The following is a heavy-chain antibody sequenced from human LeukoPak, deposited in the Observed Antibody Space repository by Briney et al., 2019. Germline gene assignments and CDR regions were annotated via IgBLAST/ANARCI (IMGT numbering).Heavy chain of an antibody. CDR2: INHSGST. Sequence: PSETLSLTCAVYGGSFSGYYWSWIRQPPGKGLEWIGEINHSGSTNYNPSLKSRVTISVDTSKNQFSLKLSSVTAADTAVYYCARGYCSGGSCVHYYYYGMDVWGQGTTVTVSS. CDR1: GGSFSGYY. D-gene: IGHD2-15*01. J-gene: IGHJ6*02. V-gene: IGHV4-34*01. CDR3: ARGYCSGGSCVHYYYYGMDV.